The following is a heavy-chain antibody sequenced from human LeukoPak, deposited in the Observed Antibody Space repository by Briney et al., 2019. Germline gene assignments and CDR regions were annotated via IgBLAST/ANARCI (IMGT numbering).Heavy chain of an antibody. CDR2: FDPEDGET. CDR3: ATDRPRGYGGRPLGDAFDI. Sequence: ASVKVSCKASGYTFTGYYMHWVRQAPGKGLEWMGGFDPEDGETIYAQKFQGRVTMTEDTSTDTAYMELSSLRSEDAAVYYCATDRPRGYGGRPLGDAFDIWGQGTMVTVSS. CDR1: GYTFTGYY. D-gene: IGHD4-23*01. V-gene: IGHV1-24*01. J-gene: IGHJ3*02.